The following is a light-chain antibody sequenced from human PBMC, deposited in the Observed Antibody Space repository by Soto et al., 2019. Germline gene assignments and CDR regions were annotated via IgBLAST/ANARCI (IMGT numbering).Light chain of an antibody. CDR2: DAS. CDR1: QXVXXY. J-gene: IGKJ5*01. CDR3: QQRSNWPPEIT. V-gene: IGKV3-11*01. Sequence: EIVXXXSPATXXLSPGERATXXXXASQXVXXYLAWYQQKPGQAPRLLIYDASNRATGIPARFSGSGSGTDFTLTISSLEPEDFAVYYCQQRSNWPPEITFGQGTRLEIK.